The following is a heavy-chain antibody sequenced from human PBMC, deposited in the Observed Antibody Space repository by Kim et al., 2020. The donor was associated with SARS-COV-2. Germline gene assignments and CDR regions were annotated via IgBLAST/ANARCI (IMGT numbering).Heavy chain of an antibody. D-gene: IGHD2-15*01. V-gene: IGHV3-23*01. CDR3: AVGGNNGGSCYSASDY. J-gene: IGHJ4*02. Sequence: GGSLRLSCAASGFTYSNYAMTWVRQAPGKGLEWVSVMSGSGENTYYADSVKGRFTISRDNSKNTLYLQMNSLRGEDTAVYYCAVGGNNGGSCYSASDYWGQGTLVTVSS. CDR2: MSGSGENT. CDR1: GFTYSNYA.